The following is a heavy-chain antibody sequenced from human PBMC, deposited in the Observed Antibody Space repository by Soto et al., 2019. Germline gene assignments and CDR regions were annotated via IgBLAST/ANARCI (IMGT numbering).Heavy chain of an antibody. CDR3: ARARALLHSDVLNYYYYGMDV. J-gene: IGHJ6*02. D-gene: IGHD5-18*01. CDR2: ISYDGSNK. Sequence: QVQLVESGGGVVQPGRSLRLSCAASGFTFSSYAMHWVRQAPGKGLEWVAVISYDGSNKYYADSVKGRFTISRDNSKNTLYLQMNSLRAEDTAVYYCARARALLHSDVLNYYYYGMDVWGQGTTVTVSS. CDR1: GFTFSSYA. V-gene: IGHV3-30-3*01.